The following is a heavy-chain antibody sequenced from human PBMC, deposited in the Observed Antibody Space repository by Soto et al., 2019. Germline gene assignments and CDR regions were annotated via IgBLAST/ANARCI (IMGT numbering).Heavy chain of an antibody. V-gene: IGHV3-74*01. CDR3: ARGVAAAGMGYYYYGMDV. J-gene: IGHJ6*02. Sequence: PGGSLRLSCAASGFTFSSYWMHWVRQAPGKGLVWVSRINSDGSSTSYADSVKGRFTISRDNAKNTLYLQMNSLRAEDTAVYYCARGVAAAGMGYYYYGMDVWGQGTTVTV. CDR1: GFTFSSYW. CDR2: INSDGSST. D-gene: IGHD6-13*01.